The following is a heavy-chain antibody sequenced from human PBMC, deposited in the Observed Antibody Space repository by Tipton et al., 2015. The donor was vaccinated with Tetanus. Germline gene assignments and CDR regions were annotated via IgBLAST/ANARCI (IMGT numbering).Heavy chain of an antibody. CDR3: ARGAIFGVLTYRAFDI. D-gene: IGHD3-3*01. CDR2: IYYSGGT. CDR1: GGSVSSGNYY. J-gene: IGHJ3*02. V-gene: IGHV4-61*01. Sequence: LRLSCTVSGGSVSSGNYYWSWIRQPPGKELEWIGYIYYSGGTNYNPSLKSQVTISVDTSKNQFSLRPNSVSAADTAVYYCARGAIFGVLTYRAFDIWGQGTMVTVSS.